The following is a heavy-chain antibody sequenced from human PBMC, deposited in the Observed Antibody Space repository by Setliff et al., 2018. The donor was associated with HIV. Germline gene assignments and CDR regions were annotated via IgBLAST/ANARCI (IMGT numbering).Heavy chain of an antibody. V-gene: IGHV4-34*01. CDR2: VNHNGNI. D-gene: IGHD6-13*01. CDR1: AVPFSNYY. CDR3: ARQSTVAAAGFDF. Sequence: SETLSLTCGLNAVPFSNYYWNWIRQSPEKGLEWIVEVNHNGNINYNPSLQSRVTVSVDTSKRQFSLKLDSVTAADTAIYYCARQSTVAAAGFDFWGQGTLVTVSS. J-gene: IGHJ4*02.